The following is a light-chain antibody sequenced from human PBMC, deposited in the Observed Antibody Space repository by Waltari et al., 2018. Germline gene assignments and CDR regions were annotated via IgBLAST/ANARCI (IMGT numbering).Light chain of an antibody. Sequence: VVMTQTTLSLPVSLGKPASIPCRSSQSLVHSDGNTYLKWFHQRPGQAPRRLIYKVSNRDSGVPDRFSGSGSGTDFTLKISRVESEDVGVYCCMQAPHWPALTFGGGTKVEIK. CDR1: QSLVHSDGNTY. J-gene: IGKJ4*01. CDR2: KVS. V-gene: IGKV2-30*02. CDR3: MQAPHWPALT.